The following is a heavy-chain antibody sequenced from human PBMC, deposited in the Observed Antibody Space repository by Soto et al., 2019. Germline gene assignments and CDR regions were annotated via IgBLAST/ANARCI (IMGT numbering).Heavy chain of an antibody. D-gene: IGHD5-18*01. J-gene: IGHJ4*02. CDR2: IYYSGST. Sequence: SETLSLTCTVSGGSISSYYWSWIRQPPGKGPEWIGYIYYSGSTYYNPSLNSRVTISVDTSKNQFSLKLSSVTAADTAVYYCARGGYSYGYFDYWGQGTLVTVSS. V-gene: IGHV4-59*01. CDR1: GGSISSYY. CDR3: ARGGYSYGYFDY.